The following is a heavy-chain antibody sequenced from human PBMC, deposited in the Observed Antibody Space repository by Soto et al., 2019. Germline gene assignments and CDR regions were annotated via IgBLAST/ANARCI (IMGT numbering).Heavy chain of an antibody. V-gene: IGHV1-69*02. D-gene: IGHD3-10*01. J-gene: IGHJ4*02. CDR2: IIPILGIA. CDR1: GGTFSSYS. CDR3: ASSSRVLLDY. Sequence: QVQLVQSGAEVKKPGSSVKVSCKASGGTFSSYSISWVRQAPGQGLEWMGRIIPILGIANYAQKFQGRVTITADKSTSTAYMELSSLRSEDTAVYSCASSSRVLLDYWGQGTLVTVSS.